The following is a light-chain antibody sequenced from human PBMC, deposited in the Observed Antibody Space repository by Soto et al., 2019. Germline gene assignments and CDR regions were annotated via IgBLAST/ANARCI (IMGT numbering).Light chain of an antibody. CDR2: GAS. V-gene: IGKV3-20*01. Sequence: EIVLTHSPGTLSLSPGERATLSFRSSQSVSSTHLAWYQQKPGQAPRLLIYGASSRATGIPDRFSGSGSGTDFTLTISRLEPEDFAVYYCQQYDTSPRTFGQGTKVDIK. CDR1: QSVSSTH. J-gene: IGKJ1*01. CDR3: QQYDTSPRT.